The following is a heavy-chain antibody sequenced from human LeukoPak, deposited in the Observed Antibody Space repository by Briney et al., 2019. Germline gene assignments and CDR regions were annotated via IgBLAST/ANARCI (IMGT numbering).Heavy chain of an antibody. Sequence: GGSLRLSCAASGFTFSSYWMSWVRQAPGKGLEWVANIKQDGSEKYYVDAVKGRFTISGDNAKNSLYLQMNSLRVEDTAVYYCARIDYGDYIDGWFDPWGQGTLVTVSS. V-gene: IGHV3-7*01. CDR3: ARIDYGDYIDGWFDP. CDR2: IKQDGSEK. CDR1: GFTFSSYW. D-gene: IGHD4-17*01. J-gene: IGHJ5*02.